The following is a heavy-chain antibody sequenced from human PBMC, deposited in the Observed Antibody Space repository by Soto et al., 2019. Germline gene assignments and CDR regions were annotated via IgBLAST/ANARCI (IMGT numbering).Heavy chain of an antibody. CDR3: ARDREEVGDAFDI. V-gene: IGHV1-69*12. CDR1: GGTFSSYA. D-gene: IGHD2-2*01. CDR2: IIPIFGTT. J-gene: IGHJ3*02. Sequence: QVQLVQSGAEVKKPGSSVKVSCKASGGTFSSYAINWVRQAPGQGLEWMGGIIPIFGTTNYAQKFQGRVTITAEESTSTAYMELSSLRSEDTAVYYCARDREEVGDAFDIWGQGPMVTVSS.